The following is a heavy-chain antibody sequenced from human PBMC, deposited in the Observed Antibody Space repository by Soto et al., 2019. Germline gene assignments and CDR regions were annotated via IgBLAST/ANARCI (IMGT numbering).Heavy chain of an antibody. CDR2: ISGSGGST. CDR1: GFTFSSYA. J-gene: IGHJ3*02. CDR3: AKDRVRFLEWLVPDAFDI. D-gene: IGHD3-3*01. Sequence: GGSLRLSCAASGFTFSSYAMSWVRQAPGKGLEWVSAISGSGGSTYYADSVKGRFTISRDNSKNTLYLQMNSLRAEDTAVYYCAKDRVRFLEWLVPDAFDIWGQGTMVTVSS. V-gene: IGHV3-23*01.